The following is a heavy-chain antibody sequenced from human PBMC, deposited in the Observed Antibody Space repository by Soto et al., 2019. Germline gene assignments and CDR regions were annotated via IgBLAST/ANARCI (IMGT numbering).Heavy chain of an antibody. Sequence: QVQLVQSGAEVKKPGASVKVSCETSGYTFTSYYIHWVRQAPGQGLEWMGIINPSGGSTSYAQRSQGRVTMTRDTSTTTVFMELSGLRSEDTAVYFCAKEGLRADPDYGGQGTLVTVSS. J-gene: IGHJ4*02. V-gene: IGHV1-46*01. CDR3: AKEGLRADPDY. CDR1: GYTFTSYY. D-gene: IGHD2-8*01. CDR2: INPSGGST.